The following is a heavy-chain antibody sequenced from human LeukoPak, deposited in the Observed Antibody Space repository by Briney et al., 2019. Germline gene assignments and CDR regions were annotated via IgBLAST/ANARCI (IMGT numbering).Heavy chain of an antibody. CDR2: ISYDGSNR. J-gene: IGHJ4*02. CDR3: ARDYYDSSGYYSVCDY. V-gene: IGHV3-30-3*01. D-gene: IGHD3-22*01. CDR1: GFTFSSYA. Sequence: GGSLRLSCAASGFTFSSYAMHWVRQAPGKGLEWVAVISYDGSNRYYADSVKGRFTISRDNSKNTLYLQMNSLRAEDTAVYYCARDYYDSSGYYSVCDYWGQGTLVTVSS.